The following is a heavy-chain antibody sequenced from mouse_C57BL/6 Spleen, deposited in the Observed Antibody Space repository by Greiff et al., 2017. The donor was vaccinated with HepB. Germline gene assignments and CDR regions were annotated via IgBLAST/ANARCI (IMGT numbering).Heavy chain of an antibody. CDR1: GYAFSSSW. CDR2: IYPGDGDT. CDR3: ARGGWLLPFDY. J-gene: IGHJ2*01. V-gene: IGHV1-82*01. Sequence: VQLHQSGPELVKPGASVKISCKASGYAFSSSWMNWVKQRPGKGLEWIGRIYPGDGDTNYNGKFKGKATLTADKSSSTAYMQLSSLTSEDSAVYFCARGGWLLPFDYWGQGTTLTVSS. D-gene: IGHD2-3*01.